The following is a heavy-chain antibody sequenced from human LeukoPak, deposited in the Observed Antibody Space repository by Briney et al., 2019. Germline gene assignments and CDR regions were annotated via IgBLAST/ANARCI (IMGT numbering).Heavy chain of an antibody. J-gene: IGHJ6*03. CDR3: ARVGDIRDGSGSYYPPPTYYYYMDV. CDR2: ISAYNGNT. Sequence: ASVKVSCKASGYTFTSYGISWVRQAPGQGLEWMGWISAYNGNTNYAQKLQGRVTMTTDTSTSTAYMELRSLRSDKTAVYYCARVGDIRDGSGSYYPPPTYYYYMDVWGKGTTVTISS. D-gene: IGHD3-10*01. CDR1: GYTFTSYG. V-gene: IGHV1-18*01.